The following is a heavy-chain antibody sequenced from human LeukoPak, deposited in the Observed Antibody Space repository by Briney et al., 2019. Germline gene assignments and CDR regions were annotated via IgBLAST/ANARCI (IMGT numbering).Heavy chain of an antibody. J-gene: IGHJ6*02. Sequence: GGPLRLSCAASGFTFSSYAMSWVRQAPGKGLEWVSSMSGSGGSTYYADSVKGRFTISRDDSKNTLYLQMNSLRAEDTAVYYCARVRYGELDVWGQGTTVTVSS. CDR2: MSGSGGST. V-gene: IGHV3-23*01. D-gene: IGHD4-17*01. CDR3: ARVRYGELDV. CDR1: GFTFSSYA.